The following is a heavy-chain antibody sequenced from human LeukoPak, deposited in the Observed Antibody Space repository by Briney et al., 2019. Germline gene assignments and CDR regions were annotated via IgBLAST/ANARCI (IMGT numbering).Heavy chain of an antibody. CDR2: IRSKANSYAT. D-gene: IGHD5-12*01. CDR3: TRPGGGSDLDV. V-gene: IGHV3-73*01. Sequence: GGSLKLSCAASGFTFSGSAMHWVRQASGKGLEWVGRIRSKANSYATAYAASVKGRFTISRADSKNTAYLQMNSLKTEDTAVYYCTRPGGGSDLDVWGKGTTVTVSS. CDR1: GFTFSGSA. J-gene: IGHJ6*04.